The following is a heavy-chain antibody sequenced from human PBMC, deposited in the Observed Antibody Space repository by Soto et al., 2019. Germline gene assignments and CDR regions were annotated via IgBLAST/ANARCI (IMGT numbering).Heavy chain of an antibody. V-gene: IGHV3-30*18. Sequence: GGSLRLSCAASGFTFSSYGMHWVRQAPGKGLEWVAVISYDGSNKYYADSVKGRFTISRDNSKNTLYLQMNSLRAEDTAVYYCAKDYRAAAGQYYYYGMDVWGQGTTVTVSS. D-gene: IGHD6-13*01. CDR3: AKDYRAAAGQYYYYGMDV. J-gene: IGHJ6*02. CDR1: GFTFSSYG. CDR2: ISYDGSNK.